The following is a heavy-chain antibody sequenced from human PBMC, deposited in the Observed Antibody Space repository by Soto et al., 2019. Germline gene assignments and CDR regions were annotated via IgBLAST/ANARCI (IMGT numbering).Heavy chain of an antibody. CDR2: ISSSGGTI. J-gene: IGHJ4*02. CDR1: GFAFSSYE. CDR3: ARVTYYYDSSGDY. Sequence: GGSLRLSCATSGFAFSSYEMNWVRQAPGKGLEWVSYISSSGGTIYYADSVKGRFTISRDNAKNSLYLQMNSLRAEDTAVYYCARVTYYYDSSGDYWGQGTLVTVSS. D-gene: IGHD3-22*01. V-gene: IGHV3-48*03.